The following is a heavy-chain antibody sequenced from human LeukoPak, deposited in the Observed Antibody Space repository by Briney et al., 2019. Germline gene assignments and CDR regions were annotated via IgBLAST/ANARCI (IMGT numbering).Heavy chain of an antibody. J-gene: IGHJ3*02. CDR2: IIPILGIA. CDR1: GGTFSSYA. Sequence: ASVKVSCKASGGTFSSYAISWVRQAPGQGLEWMGRIIPILGIANYAQKFQGRVTITADKSTSTAYMELSSLGSEDTAVYYCARDGAFMVPGAFDIWGQGTMVTASS. CDR3: ARDGAFMVPGAFDI. D-gene: IGHD3-10*01. V-gene: IGHV1-69*04.